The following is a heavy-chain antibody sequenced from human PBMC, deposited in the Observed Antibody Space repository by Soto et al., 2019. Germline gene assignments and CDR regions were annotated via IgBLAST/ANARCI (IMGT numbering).Heavy chain of an antibody. CDR1: GGTFSSYA. D-gene: IGHD3-10*01. Sequence: QVQLVQSGAEVKKPGSSVKVSCKASGGTFSSYAISWVRQAPGQGLEWMGGIIPIFGTANYAQKFQGRVTITAAESTSTAYMELSSLRSEDTAVYYCASPGHYYGSGSYYKGGDWGQGTLVTVSS. J-gene: IGHJ4*02. V-gene: IGHV1-69*01. CDR3: ASPGHYYGSGSYYKGGD. CDR2: IIPIFGTA.